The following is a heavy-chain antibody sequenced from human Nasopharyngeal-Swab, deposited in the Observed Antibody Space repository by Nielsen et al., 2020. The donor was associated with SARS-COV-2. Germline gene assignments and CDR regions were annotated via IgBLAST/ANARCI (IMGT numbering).Heavy chain of an antibody. D-gene: IGHD6-19*01. CDR3: ARREKIVAGTYY. V-gene: IGHV1-8*01. CDR1: GYTFTSYD. CDR2: MNPNSGNT. Sequence: ASVKVSFKASGYTFTSYDLNWVLQATGQGLEWMGWMNPNSGNTGYAQKFQGRVTMTRNNSISTAYMELSSLRSEDTDVYYCARREKIVAGTYYWGQGTLVTVSS. J-gene: IGHJ4*02.